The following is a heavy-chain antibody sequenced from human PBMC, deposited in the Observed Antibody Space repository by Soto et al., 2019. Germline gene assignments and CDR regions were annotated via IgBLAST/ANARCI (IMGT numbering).Heavy chain of an antibody. Sequence: EVQLLESGGGLVQPGVSLRLSCAASGFTFSSYAMSWVRQAPGKGLEWVSAISGSGGSTYYADSVKGRFTVSRDNSKNTLYLQRNSLRAEDTAVYYCAKEWRGIEVAGTPDYWGQGTLVTVSS. D-gene: IGHD6-19*01. V-gene: IGHV3-23*01. J-gene: IGHJ4*02. CDR3: AKEWRGIEVAGTPDY. CDR1: GFTFSSYA. CDR2: ISGSGGST.